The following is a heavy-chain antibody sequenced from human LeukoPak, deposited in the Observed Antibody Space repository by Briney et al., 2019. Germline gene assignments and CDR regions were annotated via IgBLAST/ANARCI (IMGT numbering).Heavy chain of an antibody. V-gene: IGHV4-59*01. CDR2: IYYSGST. CDR1: GGSISSYY. J-gene: IGHJ4*02. Sequence: SETLSLTCTVSGGSISSYYWSWIRQPPGKGLEWIGYIYYSGSTNYNPSLKRRVTISVDTSKNQFSLKLSSVTAADTAVYYCARLWFGELGSAAWDYWGQGTLVTVSS. D-gene: IGHD3-10*01. CDR3: ARLWFGELGSAAWDY.